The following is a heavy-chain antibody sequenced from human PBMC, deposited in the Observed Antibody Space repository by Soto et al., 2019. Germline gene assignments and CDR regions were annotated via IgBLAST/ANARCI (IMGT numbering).Heavy chain of an antibody. Sequence: GASVKVSCKASGYTFTSYGISWVRQAPGQGLEWMGWISAYNGNTNYAQKLQGRVTVTTDTSTSTAYMELRSLRSDDTAVYYCARDNDRNYDILTGYSHWAKYAFDIWGQGTMVTVSS. CDR1: GYTFTSYG. CDR3: ARDNDRNYDILTGYSHWAKYAFDI. D-gene: IGHD3-9*01. CDR2: ISAYNGNT. J-gene: IGHJ3*02. V-gene: IGHV1-18*04.